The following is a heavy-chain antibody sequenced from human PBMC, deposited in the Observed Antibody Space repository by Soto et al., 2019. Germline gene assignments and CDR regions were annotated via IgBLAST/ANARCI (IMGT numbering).Heavy chain of an antibody. CDR2: ISYDGSNK. D-gene: IGHD2-2*01. CDR3: ARQCSSTSCYASRGVAFDI. J-gene: IGHJ3*02. V-gene: IGHV3-30-3*01. Sequence: GGSLRLSCAASGFTFSSYAMHWVRQAPGKGLEWVAVISYDGSNKYYADSVKGRFTISRDNSNNTLYLQMNSLRAEDTAVYYCARQCSSTSCYASRGVAFDIWGQGTMVTVSS. CDR1: GFTFSSYA.